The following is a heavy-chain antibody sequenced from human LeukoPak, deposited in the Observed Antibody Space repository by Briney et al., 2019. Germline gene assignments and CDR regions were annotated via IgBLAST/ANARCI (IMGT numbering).Heavy chain of an antibody. V-gene: IGHV1-69*13. CDR3: AMGVGAPEDLAVAADFDY. J-gene: IGHJ4*02. D-gene: IGHD6-19*01. Sequence: SVKVSCKASGGTFSRYAVSWVRQAPGQALEWMGGIVPIFGTANYAQKFQGRVTITADESTGTAYMELSSLRSEDTAVYYCAMGVGAPEDLAVAADFDYWGQGTLVTASS. CDR2: IVPIFGTA. CDR1: GGTFSRYA.